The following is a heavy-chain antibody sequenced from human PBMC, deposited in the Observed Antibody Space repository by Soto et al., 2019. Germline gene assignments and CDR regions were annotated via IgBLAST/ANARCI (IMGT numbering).Heavy chain of an antibody. CDR2: MNPNSGHT. D-gene: IGHD2-8*01. Sequence: QVHLVPSGAEVKKPGASVKVSCKASGYTFTSYDINWVRQATGQGLERMGWMNPNSGHTGYAQKCQGRGTMTRNTSISTAYMEMSSLRSEDTALYDCAVKKGCESPHFDYWGQGTLVTVSS. CDR1: GYTFTSYD. J-gene: IGHJ4*02. V-gene: IGHV1-8*01. CDR3: AVKKGCESPHFDY.